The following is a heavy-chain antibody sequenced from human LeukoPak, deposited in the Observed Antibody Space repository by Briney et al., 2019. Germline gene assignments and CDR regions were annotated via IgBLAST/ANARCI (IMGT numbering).Heavy chain of an antibody. D-gene: IGHD5-18*01. CDR1: GFTFSSYA. V-gene: IGHV3-23*01. J-gene: IGHJ4*02. CDR2: ISGSGGST. CDR3: AKDLWYSYGSTSFDY. Sequence: GGSLRLSCAASGFTFSSYAMSWVRQAQGKGLEWVSAISGSGGSTYYADSVKGRFTISRDNSKNTLYLQMNSLRAEDTAVYYCAKDLWYSYGSTSFDYWGQGTLVTVSS.